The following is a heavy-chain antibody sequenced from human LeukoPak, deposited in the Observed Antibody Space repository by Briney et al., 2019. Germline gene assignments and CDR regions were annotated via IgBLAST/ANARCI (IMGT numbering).Heavy chain of an antibody. D-gene: IGHD6-13*01. J-gene: IGHJ1*01. Sequence: GGSLRLSCAASGFTFSSYAMHWVRQAPGKGLEWVSLISGDGCSTYSANSVKGRFTISRDNSKNSLYLQMNSLRTEDTALYYCAKDIDSSWYAEYFQHWGQGTLVTVSS. V-gene: IGHV3-43*02. CDR2: ISGDGCST. CDR3: AKDIDSSWYAEYFQH. CDR1: GFTFSSYA.